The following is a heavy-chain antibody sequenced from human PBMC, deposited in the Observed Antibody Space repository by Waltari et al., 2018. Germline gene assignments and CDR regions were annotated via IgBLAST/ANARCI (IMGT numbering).Heavy chain of an antibody. CDR2: IYHSGST. J-gene: IGHJ4*02. Sequence: QVQLQESGPGLVKPSETLSLTCAVSGYSISSGDYWGWIRQPPGKGLEWIGSIYHSGSTYYNPSLKSRVTISVDTSKNQFSLKLSSVTAADTAVYYCARHGRRGGSGWTFDYWGQGTLVTVSS. V-gene: IGHV4-38-2*01. CDR1: GYSISSGDY. D-gene: IGHD6-19*01. CDR3: ARHGRRGGSGWTFDY.